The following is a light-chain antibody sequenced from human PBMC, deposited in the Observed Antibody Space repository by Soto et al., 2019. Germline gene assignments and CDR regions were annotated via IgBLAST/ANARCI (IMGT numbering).Light chain of an antibody. Sequence: EIVLTQSPATLSLSPGERATLSCRASQSVSSYLAWYQQKPGQAPRLLIYDASNRATGIPARFSGSGSGTDFTLTISSLESEYFAVYFCQQRSNFGGGTKVEIK. CDR3: QQRSN. CDR1: QSVSSY. V-gene: IGKV3-11*01. J-gene: IGKJ4*01. CDR2: DAS.